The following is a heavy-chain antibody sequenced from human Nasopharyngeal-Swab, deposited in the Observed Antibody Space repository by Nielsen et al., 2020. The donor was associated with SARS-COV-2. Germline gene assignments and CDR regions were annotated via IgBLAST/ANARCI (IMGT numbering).Heavy chain of an antibody. D-gene: IGHD3-3*01. Sequence: WIRQPPGKGLEYVSAISSNGGSTYYADSVKGRFTISRDNSKNTLYLQMNSLRAEDTAVYYCARVHRYYDFWSGYYTGSRGMDIWGQGTTVTVSS. V-gene: IGHV3-64*04. CDR3: ARVHRYYDFWSGYYTGSRGMDI. J-gene: IGHJ6*02. CDR2: ISSNGGST.